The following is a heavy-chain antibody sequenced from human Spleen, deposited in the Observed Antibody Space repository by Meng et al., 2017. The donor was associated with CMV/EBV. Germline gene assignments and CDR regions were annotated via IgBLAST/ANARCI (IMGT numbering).Heavy chain of an antibody. Sequence: GSLRLSCTVSGGSISSSNYYWGWIRQPPGKGLEWIGSIYYSGSTYYNPSLKSRVTISVDTSKNQFSLKLSSVTAADTAVYYCRCITIFGVAITPLDLWGQGTLVTVSS. J-gene: IGHJ5*02. V-gene: IGHV4-39*07. D-gene: IGHD3-3*01. CDR1: GGSISSSNYY. CDR2: IYYSGST. CDR3: RCITIFGVAITPLDL.